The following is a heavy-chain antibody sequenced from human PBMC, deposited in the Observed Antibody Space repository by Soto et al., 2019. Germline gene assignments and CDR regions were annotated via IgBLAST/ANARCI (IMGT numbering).Heavy chain of an antibody. D-gene: IGHD1-26*01. CDR2: ISPSGDVT. J-gene: IGHJ4*02. Sequence: QVQLAESGGGLVKSGGSLTLSCSTSAFFFTDYFMSWIRQAPGKGLEWVSYISPSGDVTHYADSVKGRFTISRDNTKNSLFLQMSSLRDDDTAVYYCARQLERRVGAASHWGQGTRVSVSS. CDR1: AFFFTDYF. V-gene: IGHV3-11*01. CDR3: ARQLERRVGAASH.